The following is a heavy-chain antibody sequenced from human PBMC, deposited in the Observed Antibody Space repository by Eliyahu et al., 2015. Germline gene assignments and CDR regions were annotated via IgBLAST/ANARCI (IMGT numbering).Heavy chain of an antibody. CDR2: IIPTLGVT. CDR1: GDTSSTHT. J-gene: IGHJ4*02. CDR3: ARDREGLGYNTLFDY. D-gene: IGHD5-24*01. Sequence: QVQLVQSGPEVRTPGSSVKISCKASGDTSSTHTIXWVRPAPGQGLEWMGRIIPTLGVTNYGQKFQGRVTLTADQSTTTAYLDLSSLTSEDTAVYYCARDREGLGYNTLFDYWGQGTLITVSS. V-gene: IGHV1-69*04.